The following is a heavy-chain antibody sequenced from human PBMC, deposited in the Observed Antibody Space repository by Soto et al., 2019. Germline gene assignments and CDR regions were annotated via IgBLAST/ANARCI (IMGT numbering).Heavy chain of an antibody. D-gene: IGHD5-18*01. Sequence: QVQLVESGGGVVQPGRSLRLSCAASGFTFSSYAMHWVRQAPGKGLEWVAVISYDGSNKYYADSVKGRFTISRDNSKNTLYLQMNSLRAEDTAVYYCARVDVDTNCFDYWGQGTLVTVSS. CDR3: ARVDVDTNCFDY. CDR1: GFTFSSYA. V-gene: IGHV3-30-3*01. J-gene: IGHJ4*02. CDR2: ISYDGSNK.